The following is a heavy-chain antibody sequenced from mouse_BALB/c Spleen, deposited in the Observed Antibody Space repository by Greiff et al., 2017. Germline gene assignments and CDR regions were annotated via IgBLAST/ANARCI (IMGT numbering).Heavy chain of an antibody. D-gene: IGHD2-4*01. CDR2: ISYSGST. J-gene: IGHJ2*01. Sequence: EVQLVESGPGLVKPSQSLSLTCTVTGYSITSDYAWNWIRQFPGNKLEWMGYISYSGSTSYNPSLKSRISITRDTSKNQFFLQLNSVTTEDTATYYCARRDYDGYYFDYWGQGTTLTVSS. CDR3: ARRDYDGYYFDY. CDR1: GYSITSDYA. V-gene: IGHV3-2*02.